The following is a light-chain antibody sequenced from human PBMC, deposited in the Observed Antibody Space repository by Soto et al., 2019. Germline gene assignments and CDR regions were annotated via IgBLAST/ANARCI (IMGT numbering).Light chain of an antibody. Sequence: DIQMTQSPSSLSASVGDRVTITCRATQNIKNYLTWYQQQAGKAPNLLIYAASTLQSGVPSRFSGSGSGTDFTLTISSLQPEDFATYYCQQSYTIPLTFGQGTKVDI. V-gene: IGKV1-39*01. CDR1: QNIKNY. CDR3: QQSYTIPLT. CDR2: AAS. J-gene: IGKJ1*01.